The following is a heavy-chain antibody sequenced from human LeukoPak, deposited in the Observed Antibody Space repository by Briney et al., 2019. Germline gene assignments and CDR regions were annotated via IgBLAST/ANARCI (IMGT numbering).Heavy chain of an antibody. CDR2: INPEGSEK. D-gene: IGHD5-18*01. CDR1: GFTLSNYG. CDR3: ARDLAYSRLDY. Sequence: GGSLRLSCVASGFTLSNYGMHWVRQAPGKGLEWVASINPEGSEKYSADSVKGRFTISRDNAKNSLYLQMDSLRVEDTAFYYCARDLAYSRLDYWGQGMLVTVSS. J-gene: IGHJ4*02. V-gene: IGHV3-7*01.